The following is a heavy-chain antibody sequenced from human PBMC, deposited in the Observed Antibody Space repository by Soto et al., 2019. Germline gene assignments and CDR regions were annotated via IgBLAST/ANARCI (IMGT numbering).Heavy chain of an antibody. V-gene: IGHV3-23*01. CDR2: ISGSGGST. D-gene: IGHD3-10*01. CDR1: GCTFSSNA. Sequence: EVQLLESGGDLVQPGGSLRLSCAASGCTFSSNAMGWVRQSPGKGLEWVSGISGSGGSTYYADSVKGRVTISRDNSKNTLDRQMNSLGAEDTAVYYCGKGRGAGVSRGGWFDPWGQGTLVTFSS. J-gene: IGHJ5*02. CDR3: GKGRGAGVSRGGWFDP.